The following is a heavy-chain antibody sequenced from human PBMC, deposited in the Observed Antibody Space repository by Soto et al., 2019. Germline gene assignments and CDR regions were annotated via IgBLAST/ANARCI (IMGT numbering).Heavy chain of an antibody. CDR3: AGGSVLLPDYYFDY. D-gene: IGHD3-16*01. CDR2: IYHSGKT. V-gene: IGHV4-30-2*01. Sequence: QLQLQESGSGLVKPSQTLSLTCAVSGASTSSGGYSWSWIRQPPGKGLGWIGYIYHSGKTYYNPSLKSRVTLSLDRSKNQFSLKLTSVTAADTAVYYCAGGSVLLPDYYFDYWGQGTLVTVSS. J-gene: IGHJ4*02. CDR1: GASTSSGGYS.